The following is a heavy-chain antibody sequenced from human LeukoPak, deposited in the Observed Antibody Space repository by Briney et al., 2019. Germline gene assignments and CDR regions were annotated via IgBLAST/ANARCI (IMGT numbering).Heavy chain of an antibody. D-gene: IGHD4-11*01. Sequence: SSETLSLTCAVYGGSFSGYYWSWIRQPPGKGLEWIGEINHSGSTNYNPSLKSRVTISVDTSKNQFSLKLSSVSAADTAVYYCATNTIPLQYYYMDVWGKGTTVTVSS. CDR1: GGSFSGYY. CDR2: INHSGST. J-gene: IGHJ6*03. CDR3: ATNTIPLQYYYMDV. V-gene: IGHV4-34*01.